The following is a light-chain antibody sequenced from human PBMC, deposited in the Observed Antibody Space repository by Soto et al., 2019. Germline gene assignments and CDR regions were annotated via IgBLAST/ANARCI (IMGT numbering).Light chain of an antibody. Sequence: QSALTQPASVSGSPGQSITISCTGTSSDVGSYTLVSWYQQHPGKAPKLMIYEGSQRPSGVSNRFSGSKSGNTASLTISGLQTEDEADYYCCSYAGSSTYVFGGGTKVTVL. J-gene: IGLJ2*01. V-gene: IGLV2-23*01. CDR3: CSYAGSSTYV. CDR1: SSDVGSYTL. CDR2: EGS.